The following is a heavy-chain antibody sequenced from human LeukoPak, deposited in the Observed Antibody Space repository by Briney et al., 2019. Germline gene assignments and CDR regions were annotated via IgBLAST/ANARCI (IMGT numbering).Heavy chain of an antibody. CDR2: ISYDGSNK. CDR1: GFTFSSYG. J-gene: IGHJ6*02. CDR3: AKDRKYSSGWAEYYYGTDV. Sequence: GGSLRLSCAASGFTFSSYGMHWVRQAPGKGLEWVAVISYDGSNKYYADSVKGRFTISRDNSKNTLYLQMNSLRAEDTAVYYCAKDRKYSSGWAEYYYGTDVWGQGTTVTVSS. D-gene: IGHD6-19*01. V-gene: IGHV3-30*18.